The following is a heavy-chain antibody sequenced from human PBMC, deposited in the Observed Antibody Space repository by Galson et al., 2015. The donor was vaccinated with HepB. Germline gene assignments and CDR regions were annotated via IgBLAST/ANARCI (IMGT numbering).Heavy chain of an antibody. D-gene: IGHD3/OR15-3a*01. Sequence: SLRLSCAASGFTFDDYGMSWVRQAPGKGLEWVSGINWNGGSTGYADSVKGRFTISRDNAKNSLYLQMNSLRAEDTALYYCARGRFGLVGGGGMDVWGQGTTVTVSS. J-gene: IGHJ6*02. CDR2: INWNGGST. CDR3: ARGRFGLVGGGGMDV. V-gene: IGHV3-20*04. CDR1: GFTFDDYG.